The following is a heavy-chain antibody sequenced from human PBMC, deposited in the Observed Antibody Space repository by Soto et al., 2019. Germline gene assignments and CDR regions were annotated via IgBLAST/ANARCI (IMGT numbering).Heavy chain of an antibody. Sequence: GGSLRLSCAASGFTFSSYGMHWVRQAPGKGLEWVAVIWYDGSNKYYADSVKGRFTISRDNSKNTLYLQMNSLRAEDTAVYYCARDPVEYYFDYWGQGTLVTVSS. V-gene: IGHV3-33*08. J-gene: IGHJ4*02. CDR1: GFTFSSYG. CDR3: ARDPVEYYFDY. D-gene: IGHD3-3*01. CDR2: IWYDGSNK.